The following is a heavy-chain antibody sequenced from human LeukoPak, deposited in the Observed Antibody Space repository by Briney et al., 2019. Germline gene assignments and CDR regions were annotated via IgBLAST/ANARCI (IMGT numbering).Heavy chain of an antibody. V-gene: IGHV3-30*02. D-gene: IGHD3-10*01. CDR1: GFLFSSYG. Sequence: GGSLRLSCAASGFLFSSYGMHWVRQAPGKGLEWVAFIQYDGSNQYYADSVKGRFTISRDNSKNTLYLQMNSLRAEDTAVYYCARGGITMVRGVILRSYFDYWGQGTLVTVSS. J-gene: IGHJ4*02. CDR3: ARGGITMVRGVILRSYFDY. CDR2: IQYDGSNQ.